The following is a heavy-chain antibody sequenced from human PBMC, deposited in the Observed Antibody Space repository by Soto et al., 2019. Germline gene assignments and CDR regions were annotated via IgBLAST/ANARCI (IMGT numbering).Heavy chain of an antibody. CDR3: ARNTRPDILTGYPVF. Sequence: PGWSMRLSCAASGLTFCTYAIHWVRKAPGKGLEWVAVISHDGSNEWYADSAKGRFTISRDNSKNTLYLEMNSLRPEDTAVYYCARNTRPDILTGYPVFGGRGTLVTVSS. J-gene: IGHJ4*02. CDR1: GLTFCTYA. CDR2: ISHDGSNE. V-gene: IGHV3-30-3*02. D-gene: IGHD3-9*01.